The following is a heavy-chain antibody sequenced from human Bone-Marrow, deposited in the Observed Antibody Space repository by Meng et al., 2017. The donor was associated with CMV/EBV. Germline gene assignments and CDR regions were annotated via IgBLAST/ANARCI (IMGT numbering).Heavy chain of an antibody. V-gene: IGHV4-34*01. Sequence: SQTLSLTCAVYGGSFSGYYWSWIRQPPGKGLEWIGEINHSGSTNYHPSLKSRVPISVDTSQNQFPLKLSSVTAADTAVYYCASYTYYDFWSGYYFDQPANWFDPWGQGTLVTVSS. J-gene: IGHJ5*02. D-gene: IGHD3-3*01. CDR1: GGSFSGYY. CDR3: ASYTYYDFWSGYYFDQPANWFDP. CDR2: INHSGST.